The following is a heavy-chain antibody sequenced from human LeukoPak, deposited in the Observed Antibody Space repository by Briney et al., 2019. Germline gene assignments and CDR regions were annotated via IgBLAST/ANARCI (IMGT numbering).Heavy chain of an antibody. CDR3: ARETAVTPKGYYGMDV. V-gene: IGHV1-18*01. D-gene: IGHD4-17*01. J-gene: IGHJ6*02. CDR1: VYTFTNYG. Sequence: VASVKVSCKASVYTFTNYGFSWVRQAPGQGLEWMGWISTYIGNTNYAQKFQGRVTLTTDTSTSTAYMELSSLRSEDTAVYYCARETAVTPKGYYGMDVWGQGTTVTVSS. CDR2: ISTYIGNT.